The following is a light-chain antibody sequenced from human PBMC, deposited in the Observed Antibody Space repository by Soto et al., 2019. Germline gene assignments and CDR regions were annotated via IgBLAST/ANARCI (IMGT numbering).Light chain of an antibody. J-gene: IGLJ3*02. V-gene: IGLV2-14*03. CDR2: DVS. CDR3: RSYTSSNTRV. CDR1: SSDVGGYNY. Sequence: QSVLTQPASVSGSPGQSITISCTGTSSDVGGYNYVSWYQHHPGKAPKLMIYDVSNRPSGVSNRFSGSKSGNTASLTISGLQAEDEADYYCRSYTSSNTRVFGGGTKLTVL.